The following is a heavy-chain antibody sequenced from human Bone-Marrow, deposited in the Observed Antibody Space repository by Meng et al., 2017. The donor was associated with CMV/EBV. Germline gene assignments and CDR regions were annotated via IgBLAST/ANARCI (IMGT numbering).Heavy chain of an antibody. CDR3: ARITGKYRDY. V-gene: IGHV3-48*03. Sequence: GEYLKIPCAASGFTFSSYEMNWVRQAPGKGLEWVSYISSSGSTIYYADSVKCRFTISRDNAKNSLYLQRNSLRAEDSAVYYCARITGKYRDYWGQGTLVTVSS. CDR2: ISSSGSTI. D-gene: IGHD1-14*01. J-gene: IGHJ4*02. CDR1: GFTFSSYE.